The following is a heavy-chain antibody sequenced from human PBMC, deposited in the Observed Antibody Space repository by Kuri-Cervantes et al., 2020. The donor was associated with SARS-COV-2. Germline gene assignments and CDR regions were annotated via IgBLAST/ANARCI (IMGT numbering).Heavy chain of an antibody. D-gene: IGHD3-3*01. V-gene: IGHV3-74*01. Sequence: GESLRLSCAASGFTFSSYWMHWVRQAPGKGLVWVSRINSDGSSTSYAGSVKGRFPISRDNAKNTLYLQMNSLRAEDTAVYYCASGGPYYDFWSGLTYYYYYGMDVWGQGTTVTVSS. CDR2: INSDGSST. CDR1: GFTFSSYW. J-gene: IGHJ6*02. CDR3: ASGGPYYDFWSGLTYYYYYGMDV.